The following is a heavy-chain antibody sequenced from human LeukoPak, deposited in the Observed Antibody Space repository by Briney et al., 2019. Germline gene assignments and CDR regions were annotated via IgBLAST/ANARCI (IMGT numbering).Heavy chain of an antibody. CDR1: GFTFSDYY. D-gene: IGHD7-27*01. V-gene: IGHV3-11*04. CDR2: IDGSGRTI. Sequence: PGGSLRLSCAASGFTFSDYYMSWMRQAPGKGLEWVAHIDGSGRTIYYIDSVKGRFTISRDNARNSLYLQTISLGAEDTAVYYCARGNWGPDYWGQGTMVTVSS. J-gene: IGHJ4*02. CDR3: ARGNWGPDY.